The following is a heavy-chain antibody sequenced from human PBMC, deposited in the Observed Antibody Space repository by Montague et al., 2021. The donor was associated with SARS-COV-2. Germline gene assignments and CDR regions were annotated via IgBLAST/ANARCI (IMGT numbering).Heavy chain of an antibody. CDR3: ARSQCCGSDCYFAH. Sequence: QSGAEVKTSGESLRISCRGSGYDFTSYWISWVRQMPGKGLEWMGRVNPADSRTNHSPSFQGQVTISVDKSATTAYLQWSSLKASDTAIYYCARSQCCGSDCYFAHWGQGSLVTVSS. J-gene: IGHJ4*02. D-gene: IGHD2-21*02. CDR1: GYDFTSYW. CDR2: VNPADSRT. V-gene: IGHV5-10-1*01.